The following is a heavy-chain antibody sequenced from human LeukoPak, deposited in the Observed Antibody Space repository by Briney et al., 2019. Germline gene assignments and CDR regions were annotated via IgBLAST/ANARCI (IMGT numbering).Heavy chain of an antibody. J-gene: IGHJ4*02. D-gene: IGHD4-23*01. CDR2: IRSKANSYAR. V-gene: IGHV3-73*01. CDR3: TRPMDDYGGKTED. Sequence: GGSLRLSCAASGFTFSGSAMHWVRQASGKGLEWVGRIRSKANSYARAYAASVKGRFTISRDDSKDTAYLQMNSLKTEDTAVYYCTRPMDDYGGKTEDWGQGTLVTVSS. CDR1: GFTFSGSA.